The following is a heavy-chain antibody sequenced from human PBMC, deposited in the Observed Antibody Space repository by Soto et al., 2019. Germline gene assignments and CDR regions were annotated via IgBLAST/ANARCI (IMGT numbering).Heavy chain of an antibody. Sequence: QVQLQESGPGLVKPSETLCLTCTVSGDSLTNYYCSWFRQPPGTGLEWIGYIMYSGYSAYNLSLKGRVTMSMDTSKTQFSLMLESVTATDTAVYYCARHGFGPLHGLVDVWGQGTTVIVSS. D-gene: IGHD3-10*01. CDR1: GDSLTNYY. J-gene: IGHJ6*02. V-gene: IGHV4-59*08. CDR2: IMYSGYS. CDR3: ARHGFGPLHGLVDV.